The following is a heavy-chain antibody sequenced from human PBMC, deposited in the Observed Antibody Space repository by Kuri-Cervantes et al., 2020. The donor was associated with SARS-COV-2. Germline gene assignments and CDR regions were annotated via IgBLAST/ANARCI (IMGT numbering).Heavy chain of an antibody. CDR3: AKVILNSDSSTLGRFDF. J-gene: IGHJ4*02. Sequence: GGSLRLSFAASGFSFSGYAMSWVRQAPGKGLERVSAISAGGDTVLYADSVRGRFTISRDNSKNTLYLQTNSLRAEDTAIYYCAKVILNSDSSTLGRFDFWGLGTLVTVSS. V-gene: IGHV3-23*01. CDR2: ISAGGDTV. D-gene: IGHD6-13*01. CDR1: GFSFSGYA.